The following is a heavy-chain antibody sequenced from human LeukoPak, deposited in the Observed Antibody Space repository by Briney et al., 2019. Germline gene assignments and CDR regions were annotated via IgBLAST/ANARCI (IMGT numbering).Heavy chain of an antibody. CDR1: GYTFTGYY. CDR3: ARDSDYGDYHFDY. CDR2: INPNSGGT. D-gene: IGHD4-17*01. J-gene: IGHJ4*02. V-gene: IGHV1-2*02. Sequence: ASVKVSCKASGYTFTGYYMHWVRQAPGQGLEWMGWINPNSGGTNYAQKFQGRVTMTRDTSTSTVYMELSSLRSEDTAVYYCARDSDYGDYHFDYWGQGTLVTVSS.